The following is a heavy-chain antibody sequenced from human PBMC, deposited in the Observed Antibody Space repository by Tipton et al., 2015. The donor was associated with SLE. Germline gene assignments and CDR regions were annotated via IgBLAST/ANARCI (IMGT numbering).Heavy chain of an antibody. CDR2: ISAYNGNT. CDR3: ARDGDQTGYAFWHMGYFDH. CDR1: GYIFTSYG. J-gene: IGHJ4*02. D-gene: IGHD3-3*02. Sequence: QVQLVQSGGEVKKPGASVKVSCKASGYIFTSYGISWVRQAPGQGLEWMGWISAYNGNTKYAQKLQGRVTMTTDTSTNTAYMELRSQRSDDTAIYYCARDGDQTGYAFWHMGYFDHWGQGTLVTVSS. V-gene: IGHV1-18*01.